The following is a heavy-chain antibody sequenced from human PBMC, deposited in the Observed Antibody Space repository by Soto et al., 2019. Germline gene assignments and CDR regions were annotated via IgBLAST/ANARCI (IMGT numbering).Heavy chain of an antibody. Sequence: EVHLVESGGGLVQPGGSLRLSCEASGFTFTDHWMTWVRQAPGKGLEWVANIKKDGSETYYVESLKGRFTISRDNAKNSLFLQMNSLTGEDTARYDCAKGQWLDDCWVRGTLVTVSS. J-gene: IGHJ4*02. V-gene: IGHV3-7*01. CDR2: IKKDGSET. D-gene: IGHD6-19*01. CDR1: GFTFTDHW. CDR3: AKGQWLDDC.